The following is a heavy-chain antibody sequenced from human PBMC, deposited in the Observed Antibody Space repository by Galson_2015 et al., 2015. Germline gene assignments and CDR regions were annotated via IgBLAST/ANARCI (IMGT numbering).Heavy chain of an antibody. CDR2: ISSRGSNI. D-gene: IGHD5-12*01. CDR3: AREQYRQSGYDYRSDY. J-gene: IGHJ4*02. Sequence: SLRLSCAASGFTFSDYYMSWIRQAPGKGLEWVSYISSRGSNIYYADSVKGRFTISRDNAKNSLYLQMNSLRADDTAVYYCAREQYRQSGYDYRSDYWGQGTLVTVSS. CDR1: GFTFSDYY. V-gene: IGHV3-11*01.